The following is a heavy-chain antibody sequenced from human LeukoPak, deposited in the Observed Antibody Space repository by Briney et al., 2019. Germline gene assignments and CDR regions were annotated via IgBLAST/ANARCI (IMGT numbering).Heavy chain of an antibody. J-gene: IGHJ5*02. CDR1: GYTFTNYD. CDR2: MNPNSDNP. V-gene: IGHV1-8*01. Sequence: ASVKVSCKASGYTFTNYDINWVRQATGQGLEWMGWMNPNSDNPGYAQKFQGRVTMARNTSINTAYMELSSLRSEDTAVYYCARGEGGYAFSRFDPWGQGTLVTVSS. D-gene: IGHD3-16*01. CDR3: ARGEGGYAFSRFDP.